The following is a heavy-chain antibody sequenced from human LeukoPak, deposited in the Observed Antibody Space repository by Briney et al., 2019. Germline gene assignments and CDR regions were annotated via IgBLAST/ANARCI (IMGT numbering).Heavy chain of an antibody. Sequence: PSQTLSLTCSVSGGSISSGGYYWTWIRQHPGKGLEWIGYISYSGSTYYNPSLQIRVTISVDTSKNQFSLKLSSVTAADTAVYYCASRRDEAWFDPWGQGTLVTVSS. D-gene: IGHD5-24*01. CDR2: ISYSGST. CDR1: GGSISSGGYY. CDR3: ASRRDEAWFDP. J-gene: IGHJ5*02. V-gene: IGHV4-31*03.